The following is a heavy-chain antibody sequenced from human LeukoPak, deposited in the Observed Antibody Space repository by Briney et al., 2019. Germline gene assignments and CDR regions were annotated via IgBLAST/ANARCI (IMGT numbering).Heavy chain of an antibody. CDR3: ARGGTSYYYGSGSPRESY. J-gene: IGHJ4*02. CDR1: GFTFDDYA. Sequence: GGSLRLSCAASGFTFDDYAMHWVRQAPGKGLEWVSGISWNSGSIGYADSVKGRFTISRDNAKNSLYLQMNSLRAEDTAVYYCARGGTSYYYGSGSPRESYWGQGTLVTVSS. CDR2: ISWNSGSI. V-gene: IGHV3-9*01. D-gene: IGHD3-10*01.